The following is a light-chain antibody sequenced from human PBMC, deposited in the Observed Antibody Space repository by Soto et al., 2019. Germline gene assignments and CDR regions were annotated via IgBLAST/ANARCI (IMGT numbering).Light chain of an antibody. CDR2: RNN. V-gene: IGLV1-47*01. CDR1: RSNIGRNF. Sequence: QSALTQSPSASGTPGQRVTISCSGGRSNIGRNFVYWYQHVPGTAPRLLIQRNNERPSAVPDRFSGSKSGTSVSLAISGLRSDDEATYYCAGWDDTLDAQVFGGGTKLTVL. CDR3: AGWDDTLDAQV. J-gene: IGLJ3*02.